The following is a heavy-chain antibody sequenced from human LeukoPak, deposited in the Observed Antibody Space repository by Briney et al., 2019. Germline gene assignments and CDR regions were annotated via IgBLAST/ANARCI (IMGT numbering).Heavy chain of an antibody. CDR3: ARDRPPSRTYPIFDY. CDR1: GFTFSSYS. Sequence: GGSLRLSCAASGFTFSSYSMNWVRQAPGKGLEWVSYISSTGSIIYYADSVKGRFTFSRDNAKNSLYLQMNSLRVEDTAVYYCARDRPPSRTYPIFDYWGQGILVTVSS. V-gene: IGHV3-48*04. J-gene: IGHJ4*02. D-gene: IGHD2-2*01. CDR2: ISSTGSII.